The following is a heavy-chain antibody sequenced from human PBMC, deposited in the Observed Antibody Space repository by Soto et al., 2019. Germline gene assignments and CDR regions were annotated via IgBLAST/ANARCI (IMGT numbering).Heavy chain of an antibody. V-gene: IGHV4-39*01. Sequence: SETLSLTCTVIGGSIRSPNFSWSWIRQPPGKGPEWIGNIYYSGSTYYSPSLKSRVTISVDTSKNQFSLKLSSVTAADTAVYYCARRSAGTIFDPWGQGTLVTVSS. CDR3: ARRSAGTIFDP. D-gene: IGHD1-26*01. CDR2: IYYSGST. J-gene: IGHJ5*02. CDR1: GGSIRSPNFS.